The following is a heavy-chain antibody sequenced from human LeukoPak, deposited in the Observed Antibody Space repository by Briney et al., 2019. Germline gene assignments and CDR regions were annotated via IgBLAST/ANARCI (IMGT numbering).Heavy chain of an antibody. CDR1: GFTFRSYG. V-gene: IGHV3-23*01. CDR3: ARGTPDYGDAIDY. Sequence: GGSLRLSCAASGFTFRSYGMSWVRQAPGKGLEWVSAISGSGGSTHYADSVKGRFTISRDNSKNTLYLQMNSLRAEDTAVYYCARGTPDYGDAIDYWGQGTLVTVSS. D-gene: IGHD4-17*01. J-gene: IGHJ4*02. CDR2: ISGSGGST.